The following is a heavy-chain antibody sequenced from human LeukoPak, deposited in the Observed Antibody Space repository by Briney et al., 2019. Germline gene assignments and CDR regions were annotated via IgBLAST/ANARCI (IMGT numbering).Heavy chain of an antibody. V-gene: IGHV3-23*01. CDR3: GKEGGA. CDR1: GFTFSSYS. J-gene: IGHJ5*02. D-gene: IGHD3-16*01. Sequence: GGSLRLSCAASGFTFSSYSMNWVRQAPGKGLEWVSAIGGRGGSTYYADFLEGRFTIARDNSKDMVYLQMNSLKVEGTAIYYCGKEGGAWGQGTKVTVSS. CDR2: IGGRGGST.